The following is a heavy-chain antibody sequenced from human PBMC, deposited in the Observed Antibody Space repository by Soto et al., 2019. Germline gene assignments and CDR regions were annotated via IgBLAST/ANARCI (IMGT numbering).Heavy chain of an antibody. J-gene: IGHJ4*02. CDR3: ARWGTTGGLDV. CDR2: TSYDGSNN. D-gene: IGHD3-16*01. Sequence: QVQLVESGGGGFQPGTSLRLSCVGSGFTFRSYVIHWVRQAPGKGLECVALTSYDGSNNFYGDSVKGRFTISRHNSRNTVELHMDSLRLEDTALYYCARWGTTGGLDVWGQGTLVSVSS. V-gene: IGHV3-30*03. CDR1: GFTFRSYV.